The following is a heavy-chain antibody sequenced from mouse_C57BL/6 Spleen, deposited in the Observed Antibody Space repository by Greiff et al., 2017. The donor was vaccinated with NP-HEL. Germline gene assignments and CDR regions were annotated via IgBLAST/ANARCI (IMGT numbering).Heavy chain of an antibody. Sequence: EVKLMESGGGLVKPGGSLKLSCAASGFTFSDYGMHWVRQAPEKGLEWVAYISSGSSTIYYADTVKGRFTITTANAKNTLFRQMTSLRSEDTAMYYCARSGSSGGYYFDYWGQGTTLTVSS. CDR3: ARSGSSGGYYFDY. V-gene: IGHV5-17*01. CDR1: GFTFSDYG. CDR2: ISSGSSTI. J-gene: IGHJ2*01. D-gene: IGHD1-1*01.